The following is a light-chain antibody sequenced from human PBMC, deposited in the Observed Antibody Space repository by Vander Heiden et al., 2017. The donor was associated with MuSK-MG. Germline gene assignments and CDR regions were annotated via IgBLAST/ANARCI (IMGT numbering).Light chain of an antibody. CDR1: QSVSRN. Sequence: EIVMTQSPATKSVSPGERATLSCRASQSVSRNLAWYQQKPVQGPRLLIYGASTRATGIPARFSCSVSGTEFTLTISSLQSEDFAVYYFQQYYDWPITFGQGTRLEIK. CDR2: GAS. J-gene: IGKJ5*01. CDR3: QQYYDWPIT. V-gene: IGKV3-15*01.